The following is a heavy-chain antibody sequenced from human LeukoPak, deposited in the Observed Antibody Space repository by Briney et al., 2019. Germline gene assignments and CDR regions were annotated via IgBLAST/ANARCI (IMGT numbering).Heavy chain of an antibody. J-gene: IGHJ4*02. CDR2: IYPGDSDT. V-gene: IGHV5-51*01. CDR1: GYSFTSYW. D-gene: IGHD6-13*01. CDR3: ARTSGGSSSSTPFDY. Sequence: GESLKISCKGSGYSFTSYWIGRVRQMPGKGLEWMGIIYPGDSDTRYSPSFQAQVTISADKSIRTAYLQWSRLKASDTAMYYCARTSGGSSSSTPFDYWGQGTLVTVCS.